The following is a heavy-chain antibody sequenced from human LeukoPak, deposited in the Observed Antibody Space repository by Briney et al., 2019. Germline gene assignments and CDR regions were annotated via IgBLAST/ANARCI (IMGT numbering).Heavy chain of an antibody. CDR1: GGSISSSSYY. CDR2: IYYSGST. D-gene: IGHD3-22*01. V-gene: IGHV4-39*07. Sequence: SETLSLTCTVSGGSISSSSYYWGWIRQPPGKGLEWIGSIYYSGSTYYNPSLKSRVTISLDTSKNQFSLKLSSVTAADTAVYYCARANEYYYDNSGSYDYWGQGTLVTVSS. CDR3: ARANEYYYDNSGSYDY. J-gene: IGHJ4*02.